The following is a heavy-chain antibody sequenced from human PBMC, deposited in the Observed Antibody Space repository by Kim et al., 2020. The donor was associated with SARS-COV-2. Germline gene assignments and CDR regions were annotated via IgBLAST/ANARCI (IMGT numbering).Heavy chain of an antibody. J-gene: IGHJ4*02. V-gene: IGHV4-39*01. D-gene: IGHD6-19*01. CDR3: ARRSSSGWKPFDY. Sequence: YHPSLKSRVTVSVDTSKNQFSLKRSSVTAADTAVYYCARRSSSGWKPFDYWGQGTLVTVSS.